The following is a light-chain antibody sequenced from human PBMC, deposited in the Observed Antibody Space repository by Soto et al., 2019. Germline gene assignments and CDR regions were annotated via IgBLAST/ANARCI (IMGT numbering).Light chain of an antibody. V-gene: IGKV3-15*01. Sequence: EIVMTQSPATLSVSPGERATLSCRASQSVSSNLAWYQQKPGQAPRLLIYGASTRATGIPARFSGSVSGTEFTLTISSLQSEDFAVYYCQQYNNWPQTFGGGTKVEIK. J-gene: IGKJ4*01. CDR1: QSVSSN. CDR2: GAS. CDR3: QQYNNWPQT.